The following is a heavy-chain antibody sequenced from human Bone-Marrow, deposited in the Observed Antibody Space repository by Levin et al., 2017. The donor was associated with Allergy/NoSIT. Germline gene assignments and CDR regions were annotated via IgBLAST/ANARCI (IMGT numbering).Heavy chain of an antibody. V-gene: IGHV1-46*01. CDR3: ARDGRLSHAFDI. J-gene: IGHJ3*02. CDR2: INPSGGST. Sequence: GESLKISCKASGYTFTSYYMHWVRQAPGQGLEWMGIINPSGGSTSYAQKFQGRVTMTRDTSTSTVYMELSSLRSEDTAVYYCARDGRLSHAFDIWGQGTMVTVSS. CDR1: GYTFTSYY. D-gene: IGHD1-1*01.